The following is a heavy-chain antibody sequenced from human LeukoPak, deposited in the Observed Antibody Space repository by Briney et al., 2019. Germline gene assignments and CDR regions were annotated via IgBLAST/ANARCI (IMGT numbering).Heavy chain of an antibody. CDR2: INPISGAT. Sequence: ASVKVSCKTSGYTFTRYYMQWVRQAPGHGLEWMGIINPISGATDYAQKFQGRVTITADESTSTAYMELSSLRSEDTAVYYCARVGDFDSGSYPSLFDCWGQGTLVTVSS. CDR3: ARVGDFDSGSYPSLFDC. CDR1: GYTFTRYY. D-gene: IGHD3-10*01. V-gene: IGHV1-46*01. J-gene: IGHJ4*02.